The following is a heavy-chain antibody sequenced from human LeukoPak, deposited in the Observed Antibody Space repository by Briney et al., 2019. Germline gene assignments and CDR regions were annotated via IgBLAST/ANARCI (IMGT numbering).Heavy chain of an antibody. CDR1: GYTFTGYY. CDR3: ARTSSGWYGDWLDP. V-gene: IGHV1-2*02. J-gene: IGHJ5*02. Sequence: ASVKVSCKASGYTFTGYYMHWVRQAPGQGLEWMGWINPNSGGTNYAQKFQGRVTMTRDTSISTAYMELSRLRSDDTAVYYCARTSSGWYGDWLDPWGQGTLVTVSS. CDR2: INPNSGGT. D-gene: IGHD6-19*01.